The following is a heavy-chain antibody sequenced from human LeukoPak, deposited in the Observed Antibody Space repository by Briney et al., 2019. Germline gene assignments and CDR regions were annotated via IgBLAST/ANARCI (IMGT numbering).Heavy chain of an antibody. J-gene: IGHJ4*02. D-gene: IGHD3-22*01. CDR3: AKDQYYYDSSGSMSGY. CDR2: IRYDGSNK. Sequence: PGGSLRLSCAASGFTFSSYGMHWVRQAPGKGLEWVAFIRYDGSNKYYADSVKGRFTISRDNSKNTLYLQMNSLRAEDTAVYYCAKDQYYYDSSGSMSGYWGQGTLVTVSS. CDR1: GFTFSSYG. V-gene: IGHV3-30*02.